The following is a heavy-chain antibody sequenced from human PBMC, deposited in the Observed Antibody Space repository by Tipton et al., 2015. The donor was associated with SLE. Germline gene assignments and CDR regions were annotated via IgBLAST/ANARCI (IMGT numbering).Heavy chain of an antibody. J-gene: IGHJ6*02. CDR2: IWYDGSHE. CDR3: VRERKYVVRFRELIAPDL. Sequence: SLRLSCEASGFSFSRYAMHWVRQAPGKGLEWVALIWYDGSHEYYAESLKGRFTISRDNSKNQFSLKLSSVTAADTAMYYCVRERKYVVRFRELIAPDLWGQGTAITVSS. V-gene: IGHV3-33*01. D-gene: IGHD1-26*01. CDR1: GFSFSRYA.